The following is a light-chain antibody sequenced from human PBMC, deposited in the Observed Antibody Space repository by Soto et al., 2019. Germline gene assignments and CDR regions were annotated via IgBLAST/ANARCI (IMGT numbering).Light chain of an antibody. CDR1: SGSIASNY. CDR3: QSYDSSNQGV. CDR2: EDN. J-gene: IGLJ2*01. Sequence: NFMLTQPHSVSESPGKTVTISCTRSSGSIASNYVQWYQQRPGSSPTTVIYEDNQRPSGVPDRFSGSIDRSSNSASLTISGLKTEDEADYYCQSYDSSNQGVFGGGTKVTVL. V-gene: IGLV6-57*01.